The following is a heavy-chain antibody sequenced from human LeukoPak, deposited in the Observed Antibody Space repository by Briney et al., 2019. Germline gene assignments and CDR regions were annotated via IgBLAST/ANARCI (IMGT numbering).Heavy chain of an antibody. CDR1: GFTVSSNY. Sequence: PTGGSLRLSCAASGFTVSSNYMSWVRQAPGKGLEWVSVIYSGGSTYYADSVKGRFTISRDNSKNTLYLQMNSLRAEDTAVYYCARGRFGRFDYWGQGTLVTVSS. V-gene: IGHV3-53*01. CDR2: IYSGGST. D-gene: IGHD3-10*01. J-gene: IGHJ4*02. CDR3: ARGRFGRFDY.